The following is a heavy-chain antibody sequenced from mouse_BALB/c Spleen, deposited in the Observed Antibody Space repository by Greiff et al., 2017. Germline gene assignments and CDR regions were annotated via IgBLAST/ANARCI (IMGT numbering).Heavy chain of an antibody. J-gene: IGHJ4*01. CDR1: GYSITSDYA. CDR3: ARSSLAMDY. CDR2: ISYSGST. Sequence: EVKLVESGPGLVKPSQSLSLTCTVTGYSITSDYAWNWIRQFPGNKLEWMGYISYSGSTSYNPSLKSRISITRDTSKNQFFLQLNSVTTEDTATYYCARSSLAMDYWGQGTSVTVSS. V-gene: IGHV3-2*02.